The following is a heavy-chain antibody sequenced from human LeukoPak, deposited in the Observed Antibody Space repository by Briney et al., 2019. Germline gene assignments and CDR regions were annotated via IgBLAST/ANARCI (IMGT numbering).Heavy chain of an antibody. J-gene: IGHJ5*02. Sequence: ASQTLSPTCAVYGGSFSGYYCSSISPPPRKWREWIGEIKHSGSTNYNPSLKRRVTISVDTCKNQFSLKLSSVTAADTAVYYCARGRGAWDIVVVPADKGSGFDPWGQGTLVTVSS. D-gene: IGHD2-2*01. CDR1: GGSFSGYY. V-gene: IGHV4-34*01. CDR2: IKHSGST. CDR3: ARGRGAWDIVVVPADKGSGFDP.